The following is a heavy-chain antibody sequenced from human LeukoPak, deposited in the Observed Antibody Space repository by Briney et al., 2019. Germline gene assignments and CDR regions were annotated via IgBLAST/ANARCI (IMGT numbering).Heavy chain of an antibody. CDR1: GGSFSGYY. CDR3: ASVRRGFGESSKYYSYYYMDV. D-gene: IGHD3-10*01. CDR2: INHSGST. V-gene: IGHV4-34*01. Sequence: SETLSLTCAVYGGSFSGYYWSWIRQPPGKGLEWIGEINHSGSTNYNPSLKSRVTISVDTSKNQFSLKLSAVTAADTAVYYCASVRRGFGESSKYYSYYYMDVWGNGTTVTISS. J-gene: IGHJ6*03.